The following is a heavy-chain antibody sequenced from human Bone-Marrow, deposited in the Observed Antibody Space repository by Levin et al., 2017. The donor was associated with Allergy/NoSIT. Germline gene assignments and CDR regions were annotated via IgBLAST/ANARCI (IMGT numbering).Heavy chain of an antibody. V-gene: IGHV3-33*01. D-gene: IGHD5-18*01. CDR1: GFNFSDYG. J-gene: IGHJ4*02. CDR2: LWSDGSTQ. CDR3: ARDKSLYSYQIDAF. Sequence: GESLKISCAASGFNFSDYGVHWVRQSPGKGLQWVAVLWSDGSTQYYADSVKGRFTISRDISRNTVFLQINSLRDADTGIYYCARDKSLYSYQIDAFWGQGTLVTVSS.